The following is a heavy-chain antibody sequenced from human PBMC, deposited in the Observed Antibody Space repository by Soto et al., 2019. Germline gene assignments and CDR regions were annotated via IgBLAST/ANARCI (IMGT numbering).Heavy chain of an antibody. J-gene: IGHJ5*02. CDR3: ARDWDKEWFDP. CDR1: GGSISSGGYY. Sequence: TLSLTCTVSGGSISSGGYYWSWIRQHPGKGLEWIGYIYYSGSTYYNPSLKSRVTISVDTSKNQFSLKLSSVTAADTAVYYCARDWDKEWFDPWGQGTLVTVSS. CDR2: IYYSGST. D-gene: IGHD1-26*01. V-gene: IGHV4-31*03.